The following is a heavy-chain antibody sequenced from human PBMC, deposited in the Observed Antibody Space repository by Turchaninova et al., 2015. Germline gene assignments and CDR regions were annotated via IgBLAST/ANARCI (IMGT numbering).Heavy chain of an antibody. CDR3: ASSKYYYDSSGYYYFDY. CDR2: ISSSSGTK. D-gene: IGHD3-22*01. V-gene: IGHV3-48*02. Sequence: EVQLVESGGGLVQPGGSLRLSCAASGFTFSSYSMNWVRQAPGKGLEWVSYISSSSGTKYYADSVEGRFTISRDNAKNSLYLQMNSLRDEDTAVYYCASSKYYYDSSGYYYFDYWGQGILVTVSS. J-gene: IGHJ4*02. CDR1: GFTFSSYS.